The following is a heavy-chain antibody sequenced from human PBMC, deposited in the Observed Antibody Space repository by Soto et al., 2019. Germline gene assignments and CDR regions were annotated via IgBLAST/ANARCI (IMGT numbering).Heavy chain of an antibody. CDR1: GFTFSSYA. V-gene: IGHV3-64*01. J-gene: IGHJ1*01. CDR2: ISSNGGST. D-gene: IGHD2-2*02. CDR3: AREGSLGYCSSTSCYTPGYFQH. Sequence: EVQLVESGGGLVQPGGSLRLSCAASGFTFSSYAMHWVRQAPGKGLEYVSAISSNGGSTYYANSVKGRFTISRDNSKNALYLQMGSLRAEDMAVYYCAREGSLGYCSSTSCYTPGYFQHWGHGTLVTVSS.